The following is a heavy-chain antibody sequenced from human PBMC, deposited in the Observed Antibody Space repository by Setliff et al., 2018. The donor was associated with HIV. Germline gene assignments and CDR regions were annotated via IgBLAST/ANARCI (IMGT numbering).Heavy chain of an antibody. D-gene: IGHD3-9*01. CDR2: ISAHNGNT. CDR3: ARTILRYFGWENPLPDAFDI. J-gene: IGHJ3*02. Sequence: ASVKVSCKASGYTFTSYAISWARQAPGQGPEWMGWISAHNGNTNYAQKFQGRVTMTTDRSTSTAYMELRSLRSDDTAVYYCARTILRYFGWENPLPDAFDIWGQGTMVTVSS. V-gene: IGHV1-18*01. CDR1: GYTFTSYA.